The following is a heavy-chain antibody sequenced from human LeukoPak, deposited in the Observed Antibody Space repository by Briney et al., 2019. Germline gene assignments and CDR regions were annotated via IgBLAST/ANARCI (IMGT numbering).Heavy chain of an antibody. CDR3: ARYIVGATTGYYYYYYMDV. V-gene: IGHV4-61*01. CDR1: SYSISRDYY. D-gene: IGHD1-26*01. J-gene: IGHJ6*03. Sequence: SETLSLTCAVSSYSISRDYYWSWIRQPPGKGLEWIGYIYYSGSTNYNPSLKSRVTISVDTSKNQFSLKLSSVTAADTAVYYRARYIVGATTGYYYYYYMDVWGKGATVTVSS. CDR2: IYYSGST.